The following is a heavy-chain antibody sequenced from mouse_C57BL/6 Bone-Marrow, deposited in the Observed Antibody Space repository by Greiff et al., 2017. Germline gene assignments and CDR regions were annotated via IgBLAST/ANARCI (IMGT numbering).Heavy chain of an antibody. V-gene: IGHV5-6*01. CDR1: GFTFSSYA. Sequence: EVQLVESGGGLVKPGGSLKLSCAASGFTFSSYAMSWVRQTPEKRLEWVATISDGGSYTYYPDSVKGRFTISRDNAKNTLYLQMSSLKSEDTAMYYCARQLRLRDYFDYWGQGTTLTVSS. J-gene: IGHJ2*01. CDR2: ISDGGSYT. CDR3: ARQLRLRDYFDY. D-gene: IGHD3-2*02.